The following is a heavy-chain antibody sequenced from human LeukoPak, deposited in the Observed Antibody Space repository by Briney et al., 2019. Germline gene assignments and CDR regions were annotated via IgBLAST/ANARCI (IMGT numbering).Heavy chain of an antibody. CDR2: IIPILGIA. D-gene: IGHD5-12*01. V-gene: IGHV1-69*04. Sequence: SVKVSCKASGGTFSSYAISWVRQAPGQGLEWMGRIIPILGIANYAQKFQGRVTITADKSTSTAYMELSSLRSEDTAVYYCARGGRDGYNLHYYYYGMDVWGQGTTVTVSS. CDR3: ARGGRDGYNLHYYYYGMDV. CDR1: GGTFSSYA. J-gene: IGHJ6*02.